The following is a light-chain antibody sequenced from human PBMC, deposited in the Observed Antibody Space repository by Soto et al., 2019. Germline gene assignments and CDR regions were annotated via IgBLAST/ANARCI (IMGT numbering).Light chain of an antibody. Sequence: QTVVTQEPSFSVSPGGTVTLTCALSSGSVSTNNYPSWCQQTPGQPPRTLIFRTNTRSSGVPDRFSGSILGSKAALTITGAQADDESGYYCVLYMGRGIWVFGGGTKVTVL. CDR2: RTN. CDR3: VLYMGRGIWV. J-gene: IGLJ3*02. CDR1: SGSVSTNNY. V-gene: IGLV8-61*01.